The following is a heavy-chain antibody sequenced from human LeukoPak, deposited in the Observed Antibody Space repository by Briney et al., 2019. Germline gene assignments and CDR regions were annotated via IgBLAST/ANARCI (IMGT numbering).Heavy chain of an antibody. D-gene: IGHD5-12*01. CDR1: GGTFSSYA. V-gene: IGHV1-69*05. Sequence: GASVTVSCKGSGGTFSSYAIGWVRQAPGQGLAWVGGIIPIFWTANYAQKFQGRVTITTDEPTSTAYMELSSLRSEDTAVYYCARVGGYDTFNWFDPWGQGTLVTVSS. CDR2: IIPIFWTA. CDR3: ARVGGYDTFNWFDP. J-gene: IGHJ5*02.